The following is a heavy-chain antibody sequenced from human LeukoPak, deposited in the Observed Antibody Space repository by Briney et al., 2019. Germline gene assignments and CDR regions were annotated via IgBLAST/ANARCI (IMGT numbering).Heavy chain of an antibody. V-gene: IGHV3-30*02. J-gene: IGHJ4*02. CDR1: GFTFSSYG. CDR3: AKAKMATIEFDY. CDR2: IWYDGSNK. D-gene: IGHD5-24*01. Sequence: PGGSLRLSCAASGFTFSSYGMHWVRQAPGKGLEWVAVIWYDGSNKYYADSVKGRFTISRDNSKNTLYLQMNSLRAEDTALYYCAKAKMATIEFDYWGQGTLVTVSS.